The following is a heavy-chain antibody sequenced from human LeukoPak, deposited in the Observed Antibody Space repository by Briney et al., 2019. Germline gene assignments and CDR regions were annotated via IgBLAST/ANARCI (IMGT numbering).Heavy chain of an antibody. D-gene: IGHD5-18*01. CDR3: ARVQTWIQLWLLGY. CDR1: GYTFTSYG. Sequence: ASVKVSCKASGYTFTSYGISWVRQAPGQGLEWMGWISAYNGNTNYAQKLQGRVTMTTDTSTSTAYMELRSLRSDDTAVYYCARVQTWIQLWLLGYWGQGTLVTVSS. J-gene: IGHJ4*02. V-gene: IGHV1-18*01. CDR2: ISAYNGNT.